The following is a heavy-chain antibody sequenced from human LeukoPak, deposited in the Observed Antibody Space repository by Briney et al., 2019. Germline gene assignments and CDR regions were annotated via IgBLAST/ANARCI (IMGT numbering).Heavy chain of an antibody. CDR1: GFIFSNYV. J-gene: IGHJ4*02. CDR3: ARLAAGSDHFDY. V-gene: IGHV3-33*03. Sequence: PGGSLRLSCAASGFIFSNYVMHWVRQPPGQGLEWVALIWHDGSTKYYADSVKGRFTISRDNAKNSLYLQMNSLRADDTAVYYCARLAAGSDHFDYWGQGTLVTVSS. CDR2: IWHDGSTK. D-gene: IGHD6-25*01.